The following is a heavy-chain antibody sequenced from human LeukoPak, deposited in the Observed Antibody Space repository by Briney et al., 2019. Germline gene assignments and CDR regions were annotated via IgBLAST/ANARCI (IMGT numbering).Heavy chain of an antibody. J-gene: IGHJ6*02. CDR3: ARGGVRGYYGMDV. Sequence: PSQTLSLTCTVSGGSISSGDYYWSWIRQPPGKGLEWIGYIYYSGSTYYNPSLKSRVTISVDTSKNQFSLKLSPVTAADTAVYYCARGGVRGYYGMDVWGQGTTVTVSS. CDR2: IYYSGST. V-gene: IGHV4-30-4*01. D-gene: IGHD3-10*01. CDR1: GGSISSGDYY.